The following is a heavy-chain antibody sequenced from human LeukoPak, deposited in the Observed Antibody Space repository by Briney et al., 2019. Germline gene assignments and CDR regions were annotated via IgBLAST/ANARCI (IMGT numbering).Heavy chain of an antibody. D-gene: IGHD3-22*01. J-gene: IGHJ4*02. CDR3: TQTYYYDSSGPLLDY. V-gene: IGHV3-72*01. CDR2: ITNTPSSHIT. CDR1: GFTFTDHY. Sequence: GGSLRLSCVASGFTFTDHYMDWVRQAPGKGLEWVARITNTPSSHITDYAASVKGRFIISRDDSNNSLSLQLNGLKTEDTAVYYCTQTYYYDSSGPLLDYWGQGTLVTVSS.